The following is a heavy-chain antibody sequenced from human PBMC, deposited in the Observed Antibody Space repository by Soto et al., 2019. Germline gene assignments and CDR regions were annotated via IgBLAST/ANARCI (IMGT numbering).Heavy chain of an antibody. CDR2: ISAYNGNT. D-gene: IGHD6-13*01. CDR3: ARDLEASIAAAGTHYYYYGMDV. J-gene: IGHJ6*02. V-gene: IGHV1-18*01. CDR1: GYTFTSYG. Sequence: ASVKVSCKASGYTFTSYGISWVRQAPGQGLEWMGWISAYNGNTNYAQKLQGRVTMTTDTSTSTAYMELRSLRSDDTAVYYCARDLEASIAAAGTHYYYYGMDVWGQGTTVTVSS.